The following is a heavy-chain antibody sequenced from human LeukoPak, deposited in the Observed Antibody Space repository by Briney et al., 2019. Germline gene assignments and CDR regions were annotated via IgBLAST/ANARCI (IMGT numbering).Heavy chain of an antibody. CDR2: IYPGDSDT. Sequence: GESLKISCKGSGYSFTSYWIGWVRQMPGKGLEWMGIIYPGDSDTRYSPSFQGQVTISVDQSISTAYLQWSSLKASDTAMYYCARSLTVMGGYSDYWGQGTLVTVSS. V-gene: IGHV5-51*01. J-gene: IGHJ4*02. CDR1: GYSFTSYW. CDR3: ARSLTVMGGYSDY. D-gene: IGHD5-18*01.